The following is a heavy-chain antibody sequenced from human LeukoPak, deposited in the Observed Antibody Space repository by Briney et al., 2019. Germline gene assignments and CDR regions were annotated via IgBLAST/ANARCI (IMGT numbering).Heavy chain of an antibody. CDR3: ARAYCSSASCAKLGYFDY. J-gene: IGHJ4*02. CDR2: IYYSGST. CDR1: GGSISSSTYY. D-gene: IGHD2-2*01. Sequence: SETLSLTCTVSGGSISSSTYYWGWIRQPPGKGLEWIGTIYYSGSTYYNASLNSRVTISVDTSRNQFSLKLSSVTAADTAVYYCARAYCSSASCAKLGYFDYWGQGTLVTVSS. V-gene: IGHV4-39*01.